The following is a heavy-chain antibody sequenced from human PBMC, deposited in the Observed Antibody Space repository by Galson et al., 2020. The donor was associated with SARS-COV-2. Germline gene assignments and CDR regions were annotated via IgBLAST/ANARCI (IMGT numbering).Heavy chain of an antibody. Sequence: GGSLRLSCVAYGFIFSDSYMSWVSQAPGKGLEWVSSISSSSSYTYYADSVKGRLTVSRDNAKRSLFLQLNSLRVEDTAVYYCARDMHCPGGVCRFYGLDVWGQGTTVTVSS. J-gene: IGHJ6*02. CDR2: ISSSSSYT. D-gene: IGHD2-8*02. CDR1: GFIFSDSY. CDR3: ARDMHCPGGVCRFYGLDV. V-gene: IGHV3-11*06.